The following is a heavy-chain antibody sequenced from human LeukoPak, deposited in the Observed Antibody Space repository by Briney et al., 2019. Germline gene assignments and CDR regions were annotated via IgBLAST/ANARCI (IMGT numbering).Heavy chain of an antibody. V-gene: IGHV4-38-2*02. D-gene: IGHD2-8*02. CDR1: GYSISSGYY. CDR2: IYHSGST. CDR3: AKVGLVGGFDN. J-gene: IGHJ4*02. Sequence: PSETLSLTCTVSGYSISSGYYWGWIRQPPGKGLEWIGSIYHSGSTNYNPSLKSRVTISIDTSKNQFSLKLSSLTAADTAVYYCAKVGLVGGFDNWGQGTLVTVSS.